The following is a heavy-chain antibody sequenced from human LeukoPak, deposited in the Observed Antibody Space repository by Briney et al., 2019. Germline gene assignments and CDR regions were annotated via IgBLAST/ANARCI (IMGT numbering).Heavy chain of an antibody. J-gene: IGHJ4*02. CDR3: ARGLGELSSSY. V-gene: IGHV3-53*01. D-gene: IGHD3-16*02. CDR1: GFIVSSNY. CDR2: IYSDGTT. Sequence: GGSLRLSCAASGFIVSSNYMTWVRQAPGKGLEWVSIIYSDGTTHYADSVKGRFTISRDNSQNTLYLQMNSLRADDTAVYYCARGLGELSSSYWGQGTLVTVSS.